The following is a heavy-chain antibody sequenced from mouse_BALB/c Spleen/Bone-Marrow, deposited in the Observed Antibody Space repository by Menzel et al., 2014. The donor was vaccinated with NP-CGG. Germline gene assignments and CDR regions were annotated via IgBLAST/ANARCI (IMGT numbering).Heavy chain of an antibody. CDR2: IRLKSNNYAT. J-gene: IGHJ4*01. Sequence: EVQGVESGGGLVQPGGSMKLSCVASGFTFSNYWMNWVRQSPEKGLEWVAEIRLKSNNYATHYAESVKGRFTISRDDSKSSVYLQMNNLRAEDAGIYYCTRPPGMVYYYAMDYWGQGTSVTVSS. CDR3: TRPPGMVYYYAMDY. CDR1: GFTFSNYW. D-gene: IGHD2-10*02. V-gene: IGHV6-6*02.